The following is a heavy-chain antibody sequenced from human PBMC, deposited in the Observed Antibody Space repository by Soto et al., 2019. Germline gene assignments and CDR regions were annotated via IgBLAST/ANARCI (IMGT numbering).Heavy chain of an antibody. CDR1: AYTFISYY. Sequence: SAQVSCKASAYTFISYYMHWLLQAPGQGLEWMGIINPSGGSTSYAQKFQGRVTMTRDTSTSTVYMELSSLRSEDTAVYYCASYSGSYSAEYFQHWGQGTLVTVS. CDR3: ASYSGSYSAEYFQH. D-gene: IGHD1-26*01. V-gene: IGHV1-46*01. J-gene: IGHJ1*01. CDR2: INPSGGST.